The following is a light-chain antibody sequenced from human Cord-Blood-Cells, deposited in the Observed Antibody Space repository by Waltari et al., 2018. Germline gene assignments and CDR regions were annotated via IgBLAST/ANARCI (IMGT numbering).Light chain of an antibody. CDR3: SSYTSSSTYV. V-gene: IGLV2-14*01. CDR1: SSDFGAYNY. Sequence: QSALTQPPSVYGSCGSSNRLSCTGTSSDFGAYNYVSWYQQHPGKAPKLMIYDVSNRPSGVSNRFSGSKSGNTSSLTISGLQAEDEADYYCSSYTSSSTYVFGTGTKVTVL. J-gene: IGLJ1*01. CDR2: DVS.